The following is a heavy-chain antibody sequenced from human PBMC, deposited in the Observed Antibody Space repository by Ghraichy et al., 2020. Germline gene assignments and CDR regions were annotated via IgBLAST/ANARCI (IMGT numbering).Heavy chain of an antibody. V-gene: IGHV3-48*02. CDR3: ARASKVVRFYYYDGMDV. CDR1: GFTFSGYN. J-gene: IGHJ6*02. Sequence: GESLNISCVGSGFTFSGYNMNWVRQSPGKGLEWVSYITSSSRSIFYADSVKGRFTISRDNAQNSLYLQINSLRDDDTAVYYCARASKVVRFYYYDGMDVWGQGTTVTVSS. D-gene: IGHD4-23*01. CDR2: ITSSSRSI.